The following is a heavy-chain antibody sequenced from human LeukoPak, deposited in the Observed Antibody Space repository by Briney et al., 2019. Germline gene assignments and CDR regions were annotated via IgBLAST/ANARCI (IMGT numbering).Heavy chain of an antibody. CDR3: AKGGSGSFLVDY. D-gene: IGHD3-10*01. V-gene: IGHV3-23*01. J-gene: IGHJ4*02. CDR2: HSGSGNNT. CDR1: GFTFSSYA. Sequence: GGSLRLSCAASGFTFSSYAMRWVRQAPGKGLEWVSAHSGSGNNTYYADSVKGRFTISRDNSKNTLYLQMNSLRAEDTAVYYCAKGGSGSFLVDYWGQGTLVTVSS.